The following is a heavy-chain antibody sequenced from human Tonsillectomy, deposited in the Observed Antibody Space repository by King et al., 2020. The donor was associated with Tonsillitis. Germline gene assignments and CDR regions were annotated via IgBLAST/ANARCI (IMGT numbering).Heavy chain of an antibody. D-gene: IGHD3-10*01. V-gene: IGHV3-21*01. CDR2: VSSSSSYI. CDR3: ARXXSPXGWYLDX. J-gene: IGHJ4*01. Sequence: VQLVESGGGLVKPGGSLRLSCAASGFTFSSYSMNWVRQAPGKGLEWVSSVSSSSSYIFYADSVKGRFTISRDNAKNSLYLQMNSLRAEDTAVYYCARXXSPXGWYLDXWGXGTLVTVS. CDR1: GFTFSSYS.